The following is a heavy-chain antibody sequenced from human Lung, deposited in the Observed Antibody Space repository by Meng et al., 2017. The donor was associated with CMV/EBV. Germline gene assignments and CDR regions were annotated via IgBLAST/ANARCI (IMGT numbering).Heavy chain of an antibody. CDR2: IIWNGEST. J-gene: IGHJ4*02. D-gene: IGHD1-26*01. V-gene: IGHV3-20*03. CDR1: GFTFDDYG. CDR3: ARDRGSSEYYFDY. Sequence: GGSLRLXXAASGFTFDDYGMSWVRQVPGKGLEWVSGIIWNGESTSYADSVKGRFTISRDNAKNSLYLQMNSLRAEDTALYYCARDRGSSEYYFDYWGKGTXVTVAS.